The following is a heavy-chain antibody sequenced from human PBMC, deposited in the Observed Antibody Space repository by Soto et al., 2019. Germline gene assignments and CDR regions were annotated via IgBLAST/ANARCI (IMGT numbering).Heavy chain of an antibody. CDR3: ARGADIVATIGLDY. CDR2: ISHSGST. J-gene: IGHJ4*02. D-gene: IGHD5-12*01. CDR1: GGSFSGYY. V-gene: IGHV4-34*01. Sequence: QVRLQQWGAGLLKPSETLSLTCAVYGGSFSGYYWSWIRQPPGKGRGGFGEISHSGSTNYNPSLKSRVTVSVDASKTQFSLKLNSVTAADTAVYYCARGADIVATIGLDYWGQGTLVTVSS.